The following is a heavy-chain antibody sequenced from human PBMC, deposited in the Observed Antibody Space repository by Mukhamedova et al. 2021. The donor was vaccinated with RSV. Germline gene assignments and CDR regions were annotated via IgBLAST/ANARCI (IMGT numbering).Heavy chain of an antibody. V-gene: IGHV1-69*01. Sequence: EWMGGIIPIFGTANYAQKFQGRVTITADESTSTAYMELSSLRSGDTAVYYCARTRGYSYGYNDYWGQGTLVTVSS. D-gene: IGHD5-18*01. CDR3: ARTRGYSYGYNDY. J-gene: IGHJ4*02. CDR2: IIPIFGTA.